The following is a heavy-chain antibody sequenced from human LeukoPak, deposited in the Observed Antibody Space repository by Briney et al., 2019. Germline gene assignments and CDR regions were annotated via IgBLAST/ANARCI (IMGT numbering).Heavy chain of an antibody. CDR2: IGGSGGST. CDR3: AKQTGGWYRSAFDI. D-gene: IGHD6-19*01. CDR1: GFPFTIYS. Sequence: PGGSLRLSCAASGFPFTIYSMSWARQAPGKGLEWVSSIGGSGGSTYYADSVRGRFTISRDNSKNTLYLQMNSLRAEDTAVYYCAKQTGGWYRSAFDIWGQGTMVTVSS. V-gene: IGHV3-23*01. J-gene: IGHJ3*02.